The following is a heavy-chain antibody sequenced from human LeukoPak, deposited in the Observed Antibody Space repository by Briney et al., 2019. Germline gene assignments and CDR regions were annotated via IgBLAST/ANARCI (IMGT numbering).Heavy chain of an antibody. CDR3: ASNAGAGVRGRNWFDP. CDR2: IYHSGST. CDR1: GVSISSGGYY. Sequence: SETLSLTCTVSGVSISSGGYYWSWIRQRPGKGLEWIGYIYHSGSTYYNPSLKSRVTISVDRSKNQFSLKLSSVTAADTAVYYCASNAGAGVRGRNWFDPWGQGTLVTVSS. J-gene: IGHJ5*02. V-gene: IGHV4-30-2*01. D-gene: IGHD3-10*01.